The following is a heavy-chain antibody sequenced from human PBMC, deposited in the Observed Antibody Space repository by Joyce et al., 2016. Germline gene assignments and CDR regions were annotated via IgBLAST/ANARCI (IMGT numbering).Heavy chain of an antibody. CDR3: AKGRDGYPGD. Sequence: EVQLVESGGGLIQPGGSLRLSCAASGFTVSNNYMNWVRQAPGKGLGGVSVIYSGGSTYYAESVKGRFTVSKNISKNILYLQMDSLRVEDTAVYYCAKGRDGYPGDWGRGTLVTVSS. V-gene: IGHV3-53*01. CDR1: GFTVSNNY. J-gene: IGHJ4*02. D-gene: IGHD5-24*01. CDR2: IYSGGST.